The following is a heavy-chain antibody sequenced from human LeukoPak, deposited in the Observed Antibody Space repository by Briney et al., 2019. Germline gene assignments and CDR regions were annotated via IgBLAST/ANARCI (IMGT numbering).Heavy chain of an antibody. CDR1: GFTFSSHG. CDR3: ARQTTVATDC. Sequence: GGSLRLSCSASGFTFSSHGMHWVRQAPGKGLEWVALIWYDGTNKYYADSVKGRFTISRDNSKNTLYLQMNSLRVEDTAVYYCARQTTVATDCWGQGTLATVSS. CDR2: IWYDGTNK. D-gene: IGHD4-23*01. J-gene: IGHJ4*02. V-gene: IGHV3-33*01.